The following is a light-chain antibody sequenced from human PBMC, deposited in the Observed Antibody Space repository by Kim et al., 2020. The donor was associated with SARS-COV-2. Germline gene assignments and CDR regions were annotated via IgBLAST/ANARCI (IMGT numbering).Light chain of an antibody. J-gene: IGLJ2*01. Sequence: AVGQTTRITCQEADIISYYASTCQQKTRAPPLLVIYDSNNSPSAIPDRFSGSTSANTASSSITAAQAEDEEDYYCNSRHSSSNNVVFGGGTQLTVL. CDR2: DSN. CDR3: NSRHSSSNNVV. V-gene: IGLV3-19*01. CDR1: DIISYY.